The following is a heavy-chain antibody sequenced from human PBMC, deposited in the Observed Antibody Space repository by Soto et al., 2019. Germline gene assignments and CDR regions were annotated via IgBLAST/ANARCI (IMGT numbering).Heavy chain of an antibody. J-gene: IGHJ6*02. Sequence: GALLRTCSASGCIVSDNYMSWVRQAPGKGLEWVSVLYSGGTVHSADSVRGRFTISRDNSKNTLFLQMNSLRVDDTAVYYCARTRIYDASGYYYYYYGMDVWGQGTKVTVT. CDR1: GCIVSDNY. CDR2: LYSGGTV. D-gene: IGHD3-22*01. CDR3: ARTRIYDASGYYYYYYGMDV. V-gene: IGHV3-53*01.